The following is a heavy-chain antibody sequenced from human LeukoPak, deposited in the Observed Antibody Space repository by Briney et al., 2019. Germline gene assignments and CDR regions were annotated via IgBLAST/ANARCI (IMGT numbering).Heavy chain of an antibody. CDR3: ARERAVEMATIIDY. CDR2: IYYSGST. V-gene: IGHV4-31*03. CDR1: GGSISSGGYY. Sequence: KSSETLSLTCTVSGGSISSGGYYWSWIRQHPGKGLEWIGYIYYSGSTYYNPSLKSRVTISVDTSKNQFSLKLSSVTAADTAVYHCARERAVEMATIIDYWGQGTLVTVSS. J-gene: IGHJ4*02. D-gene: IGHD5-12*01.